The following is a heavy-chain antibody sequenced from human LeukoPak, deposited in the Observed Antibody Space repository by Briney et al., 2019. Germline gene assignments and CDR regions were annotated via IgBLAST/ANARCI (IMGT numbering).Heavy chain of an antibody. Sequence: ASVKVSCKASGYTFTSYAMHWVCQAPGQRLEWMGWINAGNGNTKYSQKFQGRVTITRDTSASTAYMELSSLRSEDTAVYYCARGSGYGSGSLKLQMDYWGQGTLVTVSS. D-gene: IGHD3-10*01. CDR1: GYTFTSYA. CDR3: ARGSGYGSGSLKLQMDY. J-gene: IGHJ4*02. V-gene: IGHV1-3*01. CDR2: INAGNGNT.